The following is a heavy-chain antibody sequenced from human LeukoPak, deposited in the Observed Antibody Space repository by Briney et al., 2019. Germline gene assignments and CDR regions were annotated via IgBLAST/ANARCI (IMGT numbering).Heavy chain of an antibody. J-gene: IGHJ5*01. CDR3: ARCDSGGWFFDS. Sequence: SETLSLTCAVSGGPFSGYSWNWIRQPPGKGLEWIGEINQSGSTKYNPSLKSRVTISIDTSKSQFSMRLNSVTAADTALYYCARCDSGGWFFDSWGQGALVTVSS. V-gene: IGHV4-34*01. D-gene: IGHD6-19*01. CDR1: GGPFSGYS. CDR2: INQSGST.